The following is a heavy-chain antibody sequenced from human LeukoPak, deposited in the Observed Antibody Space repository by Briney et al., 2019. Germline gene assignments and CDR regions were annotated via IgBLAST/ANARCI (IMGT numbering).Heavy chain of an antibody. Sequence: PSETLSLTCTVSGYSISSGYYWGWIRQPPGKGLEWTGSIDHSGSTYYNPSLKSRITISVDTSKNQFSLKLSSVTAADTAIYYCATYRQVMLPFESWGRGTLVTVSS. CDR3: ATYRQVMLPFES. V-gene: IGHV4-38-2*02. CDR2: IDHSGST. D-gene: IGHD5-18*01. CDR1: GYSISSGYY. J-gene: IGHJ4*02.